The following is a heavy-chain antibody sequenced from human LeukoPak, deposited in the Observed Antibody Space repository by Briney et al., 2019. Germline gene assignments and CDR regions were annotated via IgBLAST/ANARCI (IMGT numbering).Heavy chain of an antibody. CDR2: ISYDGSNK. CDR1: GFTFSSYA. CDR3: ARDMDSSGWGFDY. V-gene: IGHV3-30-3*01. D-gene: IGHD6-19*01. Sequence: GGSLRLSCAASGFTFSSYAMHWVRQAPGKGLEWVAVISYDGSNKYYADSVKGRFTISRDNSKNTLYLQMNSLGAEDTAVYYCARDMDSSGWGFDYWGQGTLVTVSS. J-gene: IGHJ4*02.